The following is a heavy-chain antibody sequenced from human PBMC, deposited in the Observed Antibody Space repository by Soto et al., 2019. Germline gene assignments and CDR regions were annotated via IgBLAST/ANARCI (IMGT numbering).Heavy chain of an antibody. CDR2: IYPGDSDT. CDR1: GDSFTSYW. D-gene: IGHD6-19*01. J-gene: IGHJ4*02. V-gene: IGHV5-51*01. CDR3: ARLFDTSGWYDY. Sequence: PXESLKISCKGSGDSFTSYWIGWVRQMPGKGLERMGIIYPGDSDTRYSPSFQGQVTISADKSITTTYLQWSSLKASDTAIYYCARLFDTSGWYDYWGQGNLVTVSS.